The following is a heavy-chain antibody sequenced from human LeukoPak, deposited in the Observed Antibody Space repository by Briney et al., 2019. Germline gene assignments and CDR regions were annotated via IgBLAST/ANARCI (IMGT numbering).Heavy chain of an antibody. CDR1: GFAFSSYW. Sequence: GGSLRLSCEASGFAFSSYWASWVRQAPGKGLEWVANINQDGNSQNYVDSVRGRFTISKDNAKNSVYPQMNSLRAEDTAVYYCARSLWPEDYWGQGILVTVSS. CDR2: INQDGNSQ. CDR3: ARSLWPEDY. J-gene: IGHJ4*02. D-gene: IGHD2-21*01. V-gene: IGHV3-7*01.